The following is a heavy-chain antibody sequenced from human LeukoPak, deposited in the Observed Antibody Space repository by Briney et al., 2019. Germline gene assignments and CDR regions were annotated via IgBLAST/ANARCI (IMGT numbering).Heavy chain of an antibody. Sequence: SETLSLTCAVSGGSFSGYYWSWIRQPPGQGLEWIAEINHSGSTNYKPAPKRQATISVDTSKTQFSLKLSSVTAADTAVYYCPSLAGTNVRLWVHDYWGQGTLVTVPS. J-gene: IGHJ4*02. D-gene: IGHD6-19*01. CDR2: INHSGST. CDR1: GGSFSGYY. V-gene: IGHV4-34*01. CDR3: PSLAGTNVRLWVHDY.